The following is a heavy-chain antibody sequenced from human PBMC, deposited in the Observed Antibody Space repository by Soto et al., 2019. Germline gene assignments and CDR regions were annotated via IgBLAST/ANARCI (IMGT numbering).Heavy chain of an antibody. J-gene: IGHJ4*02. V-gene: IGHV4-31*03. CDR1: GGSISSGGYY. Sequence: QVQLQESGPGLVKPSQTLTLTCTVSGGSISSGGYYWSWIRQHPGKGLEWIGNIYYSGSTFYNPSLKSRVTISVDTSKNQFSLKLSSVTAADTAVYYCARKKGYSYGPHYFDYWGQGTLVTVSS. CDR2: IYYSGST. CDR3: ARKKGYSYGPHYFDY. D-gene: IGHD5-18*01.